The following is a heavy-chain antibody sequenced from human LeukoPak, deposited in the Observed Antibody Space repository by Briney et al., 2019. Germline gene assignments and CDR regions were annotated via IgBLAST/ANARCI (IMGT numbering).Heavy chain of an antibody. Sequence: PSETLSLTCTVSGGSISSYYWSWIRQPPGKGLEWIGYIHHSGNTNYNPSLKSRVTISVDTSKNQFSLKLSSVTAADTAMYYYAGTYTYYYYFYMDVWGKGTTVTISS. V-gene: IGHV4-59*01. CDR3: AGTYTYYYYFYMDV. D-gene: IGHD2-2*02. CDR1: GGSISSYY. CDR2: IHHSGNT. J-gene: IGHJ6*03.